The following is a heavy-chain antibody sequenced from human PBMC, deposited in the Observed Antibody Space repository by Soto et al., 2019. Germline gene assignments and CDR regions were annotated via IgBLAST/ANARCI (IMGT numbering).Heavy chain of an antibody. J-gene: IGHJ6*02. Sequence: GGSLRLSCAASGFTFSNYGMHWVRQAPGKGLEWVAFISDDGSNKYYADSMKGRFTMSRDNSKSTLYLQMNSLRVEDTAVYYCTKRRNVLRFLEWSSGMEVWGQGTTVTVSS. V-gene: IGHV3-30*18. CDR1: GFTFSNYG. D-gene: IGHD3-3*01. CDR3: TKRRNVLRFLEWSSGMEV. CDR2: ISDDGSNK.